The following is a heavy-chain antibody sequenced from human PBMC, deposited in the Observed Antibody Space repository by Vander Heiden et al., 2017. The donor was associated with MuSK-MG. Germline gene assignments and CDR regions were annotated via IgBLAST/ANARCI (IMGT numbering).Heavy chain of an antibody. V-gene: IGHV3-30*04. Sequence: QVQLVESGGGVVQPGRSLRLSCAASGFTFSSYAMHWVRQAPGKGLEWVAVISYDGSNKYYADSGKGRFTISRDNSKNTLYMQMNRLRAEDTAVYYCARDHRRRAVAEPLDYWGQGTLVTVSS. CDR3: ARDHRRRAVAEPLDY. D-gene: IGHD6-19*01. J-gene: IGHJ4*02. CDR1: GFTFSSYA. CDR2: ISYDGSNK.